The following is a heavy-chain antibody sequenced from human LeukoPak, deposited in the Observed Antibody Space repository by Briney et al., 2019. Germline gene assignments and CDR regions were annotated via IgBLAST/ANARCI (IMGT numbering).Heavy chain of an antibody. Sequence: GGSLRLSCAASGFTFKLYWMHWVRQAPGKGPVWVSRINDDGSSTSYADSVKGRFTISRDDAKNTLYLQMNSLRAEDTAVYYCVRGGASTWSWGQGTLVTVSP. D-gene: IGHD2-15*01. V-gene: IGHV3-74*01. CDR2: INDDGSST. CDR1: GFTFKLYW. CDR3: VRGGASTWS. J-gene: IGHJ5*02.